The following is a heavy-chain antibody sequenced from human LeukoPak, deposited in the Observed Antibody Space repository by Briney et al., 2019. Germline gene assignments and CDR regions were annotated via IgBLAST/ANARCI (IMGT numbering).Heavy chain of an antibody. CDR1: GFTFSSYG. J-gene: IGHJ6*03. Sequence: PGGSLRLSCGASGFTFSSYGMHWVRQAPGKGLEWVAFIRYDGSNKYYADSVKGRFTIPRDNSKNTLYLQMNSLRAEDTAVYYCAKGSKAVLFTRDHYMDVWGKGTTVTISS. CDR3: AKGSKAVLFTRDHYMDV. V-gene: IGHV3-30*02. D-gene: IGHD6-19*01. CDR2: IRYDGSNK.